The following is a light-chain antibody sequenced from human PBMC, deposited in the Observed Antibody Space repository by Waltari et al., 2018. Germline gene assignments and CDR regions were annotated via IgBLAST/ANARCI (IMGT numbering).Light chain of an antibody. V-gene: IGKV3-11*01. Sequence: EIVLTQSPATLSLSPGERATLSCRASQSVSSYLAWYQQKRGQAPRLLIYDASNRATGIPARFSGSGSGTDFTLTISSLAPEDCAVYYCQQRGNWPPTFGQGTKLEIK. CDR1: QSVSSY. J-gene: IGKJ2*01. CDR3: QQRGNWPPT. CDR2: DAS.